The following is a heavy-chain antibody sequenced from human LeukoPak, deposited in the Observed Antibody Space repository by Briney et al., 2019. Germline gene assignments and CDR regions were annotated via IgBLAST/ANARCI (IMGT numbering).Heavy chain of an antibody. CDR3: ASGYYDSSGPLGDDAFDI. CDR1: GFTFSSYA. D-gene: IGHD3-22*01. CDR2: ISYDGSNK. Sequence: GGSLRLSCAAAGFTFSSYAVHWVRQPAGKGLEWVAVISYDGSNKYYADSVKGRFTISRDNSKNTLYLQMNSLRAEDTAVYYCASGYYDSSGPLGDDAFDIWGQGTMVTVSS. J-gene: IGHJ3*02. V-gene: IGHV3-30-3*01.